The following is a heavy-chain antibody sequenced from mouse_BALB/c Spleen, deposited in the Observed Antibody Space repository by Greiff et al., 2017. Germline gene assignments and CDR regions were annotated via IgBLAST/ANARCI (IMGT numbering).Heavy chain of an antibody. Sequence: VQLQESGAELVRPGVSVKISCKGSGYTFTDYAMHWVKQIHAKSLEWIGVISTYYGDASYNQKFKGKATMTVDKSSSTAYMELARLTSEDSAIYYCAREEVITSFAYWGQGTLVTVSA. CDR2: ISTYYGDA. CDR3: AREEVITSFAY. CDR1: GYTFTDYA. D-gene: IGHD2-4*01. J-gene: IGHJ3*01. V-gene: IGHV1S137*01.